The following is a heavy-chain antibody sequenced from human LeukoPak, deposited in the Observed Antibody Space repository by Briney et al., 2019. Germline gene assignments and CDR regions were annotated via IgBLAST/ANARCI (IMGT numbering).Heavy chain of an antibody. Sequence: ASVKVSCKASGYTFTSCGISWVRQAPGQGLEWMGWISAYNGNTNYAQKLQGRVTMTTDTSTSTAYMELRSLRSDDTAVYYCARVRSYSSGWSLGFYWGQGTLVTVSS. CDR2: ISAYNGNT. J-gene: IGHJ4*02. V-gene: IGHV1-18*01. CDR3: ARVRSYSSGWSLGFY. D-gene: IGHD6-19*01. CDR1: GYTFTSCG.